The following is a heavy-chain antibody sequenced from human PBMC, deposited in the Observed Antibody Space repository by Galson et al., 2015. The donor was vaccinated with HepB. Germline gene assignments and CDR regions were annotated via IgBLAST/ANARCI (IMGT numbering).Heavy chain of an antibody. V-gene: IGHV3-48*02. J-gene: IGHJ3*02. D-gene: IGHD4-23*01. Sequence: SLRLPCASSGLTFSSYSLNWVRQAPGKGLEWVSYISSSRSIIYYADSVKGRFTISRDNVKNSLYLQMNSLRDEDTAVYYCARVGGRAATYAFDIWGQGTMVTVSS. CDR2: ISSSRSII. CDR1: GLTFSSYS. CDR3: ARVGGRAATYAFDI.